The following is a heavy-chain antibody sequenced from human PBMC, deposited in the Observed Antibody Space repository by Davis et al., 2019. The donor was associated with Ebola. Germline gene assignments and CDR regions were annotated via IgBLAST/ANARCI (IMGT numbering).Heavy chain of an antibody. CDR2: IRSKANSYAT. J-gene: IGHJ6*02. CDR3: ARDHIVVVPAAILYYYYGMNV. V-gene: IGHV3-73*01. Sequence: GESLKISCAASGFTFSGSAMHWVRQASGKGLEWVGRIRSKANSYATAYAASVKGRFTISRDDSKNTAYLQMNSLRAEDTAVYYCARDHIVVVPAAILYYYYGMNVWGQGTTVTVSS. CDR1: GFTFSGSA. D-gene: IGHD2-2*01.